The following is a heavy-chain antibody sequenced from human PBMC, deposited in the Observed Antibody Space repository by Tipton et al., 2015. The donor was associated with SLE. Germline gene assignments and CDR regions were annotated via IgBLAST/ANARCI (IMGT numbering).Heavy chain of an antibody. CDR1: GFTFSSYW. V-gene: IGHV3-7*01. Sequence: SLRLSCAASGFTFSSYWMSWVRQAPGKGLEWVANIKQDGSEKYYVDSVKGRFTISRDNAKNSLYLQMNSLRAEDTAVYYCAKDRIVGATYDAFDIWGQGTMVTVSS. D-gene: IGHD1-26*01. J-gene: IGHJ3*02. CDR3: AKDRIVGATYDAFDI. CDR2: IKQDGSEK.